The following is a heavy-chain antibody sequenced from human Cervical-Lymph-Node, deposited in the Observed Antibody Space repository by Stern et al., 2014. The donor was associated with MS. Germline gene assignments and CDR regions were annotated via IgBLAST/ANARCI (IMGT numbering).Heavy chain of an antibody. CDR3: ARDRGFLEWTGTLDV. D-gene: IGHD3-3*01. V-gene: IGHV3-20*04. CDR2: TNWNGGSI. Sequence: VQLVESGGGVVRPGGSLRLACEACRFKFGDYGMGWVRQVPGKGLEWVSGTNWNGGSIGYADSVRGRFTISRDNAKKSLYLQMNSLRAEDTAVYYCARDRGFLEWTGTLDVWGQGTTVTVSS. J-gene: IGHJ6*02. CDR1: RFKFGDYG.